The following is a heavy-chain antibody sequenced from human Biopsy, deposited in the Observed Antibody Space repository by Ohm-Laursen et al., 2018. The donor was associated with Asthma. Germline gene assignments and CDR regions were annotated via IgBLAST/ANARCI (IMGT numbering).Heavy chain of an antibody. Sequence: SLRLSRAASGFTFSSYAFNWVRQAPGKGLEWVSYITGSGSTIYYADSVKGRFTLSRDNAKNSLYLQMNSLRDEDTAVYYCALKYRNSVFPEYGMDVWGQGTTVTVSS. J-gene: IGHJ6*02. D-gene: IGHD4-11*01. CDR1: GFTFSSYA. CDR2: ITGSGSTI. V-gene: IGHV3-48*02. CDR3: ALKYRNSVFPEYGMDV.